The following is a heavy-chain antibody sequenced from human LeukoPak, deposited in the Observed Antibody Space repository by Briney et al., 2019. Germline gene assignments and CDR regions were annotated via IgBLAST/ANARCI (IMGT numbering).Heavy chain of an antibody. D-gene: IGHD1-26*01. Sequence: SETLSFTCTVSGGSISSSSYSWGWIRQPPGKGLEWIGSIYHSGSTHYNPSLRSRVTISIDTSTNQFSLKMSTVTAADTAVFYCARLIGAVGAQAGDFDVWGQGTMVTVSS. CDR1: GGSISSSSYS. CDR2: IYHSGST. V-gene: IGHV4-39*01. J-gene: IGHJ3*01. CDR3: ARLIGAVGAQAGDFDV.